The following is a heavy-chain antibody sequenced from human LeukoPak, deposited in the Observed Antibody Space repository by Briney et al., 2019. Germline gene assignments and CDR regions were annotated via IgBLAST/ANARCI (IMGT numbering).Heavy chain of an antibody. J-gene: IGHJ3*02. D-gene: IGHD7-27*01. CDR2: IYSGDST. V-gene: IGHV3-66*01. Sequence: GGSLRLSCAASGFTVSSNYMSWVRQAPGKGLEWVSVIYSGDSTYYADPVKGRFTLSRDNSKDTLYLQMNSLRAEDTAVYYCASWGKDQDAFDIWGQGTMVTVSS. CDR3: ASWGKDQDAFDI. CDR1: GFTVSSNY.